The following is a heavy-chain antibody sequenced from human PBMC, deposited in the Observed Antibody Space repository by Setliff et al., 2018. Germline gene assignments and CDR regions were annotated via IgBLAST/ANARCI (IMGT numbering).Heavy chain of an antibody. D-gene: IGHD1-26*01. Sequence: PSETLSLTCTVSGGSISSSSYYWGWIRQPPGKGLEWIGSIHYSGSTYYNPSLKSRVTISIDTSKNQFSLKLSSVTAADTAVYYCARGGDSVSYFLANHDAFDIWGQGTMVTVSS. J-gene: IGHJ3*02. CDR1: GGSISSSSYY. CDR3: ARGGDSVSYFLANHDAFDI. V-gene: IGHV4-39*07. CDR2: IHYSGST.